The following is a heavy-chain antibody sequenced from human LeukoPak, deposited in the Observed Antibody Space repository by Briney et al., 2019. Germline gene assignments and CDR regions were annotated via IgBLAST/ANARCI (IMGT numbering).Heavy chain of an antibody. CDR1: GFTVSSNY. CDR3: ARVIYDILTGPMWFDP. D-gene: IGHD3-9*01. J-gene: IGHJ5*02. Sequence: PGGSLRLSCAASGFTVSSNYMSWVRQAPGKGLEWVSVIYSGGSTYYADSVKGRFTISRVNSKNTLYLQMNSLRAEDTAVYYCARVIYDILTGPMWFDPWGQGTLVTVSS. V-gene: IGHV3-53*01. CDR2: IYSGGST.